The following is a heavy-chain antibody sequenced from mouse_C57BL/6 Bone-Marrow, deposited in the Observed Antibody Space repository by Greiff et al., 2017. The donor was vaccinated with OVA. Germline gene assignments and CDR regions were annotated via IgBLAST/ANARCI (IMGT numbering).Heavy chain of an antibody. CDR3: TNWRFAY. V-gene: IGHV3-6*01. J-gene: IGHJ3*01. D-gene: IGHD4-1*01. CDR1: GYSITSGYY. Sequence: EVQLQQSGPGLVKPSQSLSLTCSVTGYSITSGYYWNWIRQFPGNKLEWMGYISYDGSNNYNPSLKNRISITRDPSKNQFFLKLNSVTTEDTATYYCTNWRFAYWGQGTLVTVSA. CDR2: ISYDGSN.